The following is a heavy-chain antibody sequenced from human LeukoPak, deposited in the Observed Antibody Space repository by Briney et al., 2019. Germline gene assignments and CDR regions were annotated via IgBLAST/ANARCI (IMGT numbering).Heavy chain of an antibody. J-gene: IGHJ6*03. V-gene: IGHV4-34*01. Sequence: PSETLSLTCAVYLDSFSGYSWSWIRQPPGKGLEWIGEINYGGSTKYNSSLKSRLTISVDTSKNQFSLRPTSVTAADTAIYYCARTYEILGATAYYHYFYYMDVWGRGTTVTVSS. CDR2: INYGGST. CDR3: ARTYEILGATAYYHYFYYMDV. D-gene: IGHD1-26*01. CDR1: LDSFSGYS.